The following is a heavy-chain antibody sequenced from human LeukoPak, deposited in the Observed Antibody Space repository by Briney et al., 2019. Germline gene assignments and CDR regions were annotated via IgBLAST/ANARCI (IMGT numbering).Heavy chain of an antibody. CDR3: AKDLLGYCYSTSCYLGY. CDR2: ISSSSSYI. V-gene: IGHV3-21*04. CDR1: GFTFSSYS. D-gene: IGHD2-2*01. Sequence: PGGSLRLSCAASGFTFSSYSMNWVRQAPGKGLEWVPSISSSSSYIYYADSVKGRFTVSRDNSKNTLYVQMNSLRAEDTAVYYCAKDLLGYCYSTSCYLGYWGQGTLVTVSS. J-gene: IGHJ4*02.